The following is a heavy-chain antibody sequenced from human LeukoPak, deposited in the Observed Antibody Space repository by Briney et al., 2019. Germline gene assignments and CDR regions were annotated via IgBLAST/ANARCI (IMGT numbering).Heavy chain of an antibody. Sequence: GASVKVSCRASGYTFTSYGITWVRQAPGQGLEWMGWISGNNGNTNYAQKLQGRVTMTTDTSTSTAYMELRSLRSDDTAVYYCARHVTVIVEILGYYMDVWGKGTTVTISS. CDR2: ISGNNGNT. V-gene: IGHV1-18*04. CDR1: GYTFTSYG. J-gene: IGHJ6*03. D-gene: IGHD3-22*01. CDR3: ARHVTVIVEILGYYMDV.